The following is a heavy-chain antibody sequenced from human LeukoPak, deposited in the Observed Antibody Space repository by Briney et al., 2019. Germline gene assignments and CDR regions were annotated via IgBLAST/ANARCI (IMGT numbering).Heavy chain of an antibody. Sequence: GGSLRLSCAASGFTFSNYWMSWVRQAPGKGLEWVANIKQDGSEKYYVDSVKGRFTISRDNAKNSLYLQMNSLRAEDTAVYYCAREKAAAGTFFYYYYYYMDVWGKGTTVTVSS. CDR3: AREKAAAGTFFYYYYYYMDV. D-gene: IGHD6-13*01. CDR2: IKQDGSEK. V-gene: IGHV3-7*01. J-gene: IGHJ6*03. CDR1: GFTFSNYW.